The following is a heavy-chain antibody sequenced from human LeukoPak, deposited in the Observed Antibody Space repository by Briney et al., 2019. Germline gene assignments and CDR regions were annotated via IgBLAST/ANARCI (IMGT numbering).Heavy chain of an antibody. V-gene: IGHV1-2*02. CDR2: INPNSGGT. J-gene: IGHJ5*02. CDR3: ARAWLINNWFDP. D-gene: IGHD6-19*01. Sequence: ASVKVSCKASGYTFTGYYMHWVRQAPGQGLEWVGWINPNSGGTNYAQKFQGRVTMTRDTSISTAYMELSRLRSDDTAVYYCARAWLINNWFDPWGQGTLVTVSS. CDR1: GYTFTGYY.